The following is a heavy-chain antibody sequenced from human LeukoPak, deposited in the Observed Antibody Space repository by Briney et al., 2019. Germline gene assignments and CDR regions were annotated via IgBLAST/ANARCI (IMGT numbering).Heavy chain of an antibody. D-gene: IGHD5-24*01. CDR2: ISYDGSNK. CDR3: AKEGRDGFNYDY. J-gene: IGHJ4*02. Sequence: PGRSLRLSCAASRFTFSSYGMHWVRQAPGKGLEWVAVISYDGSNKYYAGSVKGRFTVSRDNSKNTLYLQMNSLRAEDTAVYYCAKEGRDGFNYDYWGQGTLVTVSS. CDR1: RFTFSSYG. V-gene: IGHV3-30*18.